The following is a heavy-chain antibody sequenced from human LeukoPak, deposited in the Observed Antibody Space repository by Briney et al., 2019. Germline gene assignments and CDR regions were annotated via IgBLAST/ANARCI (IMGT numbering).Heavy chain of an antibody. CDR3: TRGGYGAGSHYRF. J-gene: IGHJ4*02. CDR1: GGSFTGYY. V-gene: IGHV4-34*01. Sequence: SETLSLTCAFYGGSFTGYYWSWIRQSPGKGLEWIGEINHSGQIDYNTSLKSRVNISVDTSRNQFSLHLNSVTAADTAVYYCTRGGYGAGSHYRFWGQGTLVTVSS. D-gene: IGHD3-10*01. CDR2: INHSGQI.